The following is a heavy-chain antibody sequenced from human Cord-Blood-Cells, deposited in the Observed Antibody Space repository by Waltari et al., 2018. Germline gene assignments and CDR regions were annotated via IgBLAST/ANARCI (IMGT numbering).Heavy chain of an antibody. V-gene: IGHV2-5*02. CDR2: IYWDDDK. Sequence: QITLKESGPTLVKPTQTLTLTCTFSGFSLSTSGVGVGWIRQPPGKALEWLALIYWDDDKRYSPSLKSRLTITKDTSKNQVVLTMTNMDPVDTATYHCAHRLVWGYDFWSGYWADAFDIWGQGTMVTVSS. J-gene: IGHJ3*02. CDR3: AHRLVWGYDFWSGYWADAFDI. D-gene: IGHD3-3*01. CDR1: GFSLSTSGVG.